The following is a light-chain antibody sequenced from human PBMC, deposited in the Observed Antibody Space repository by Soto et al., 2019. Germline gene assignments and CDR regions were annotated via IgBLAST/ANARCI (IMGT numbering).Light chain of an antibody. CDR1: QRISTY. J-gene: IGKJ5*01. CDR3: QQTYRSPIT. CDR2: ASY. V-gene: IGKV1-39*01. Sequence: DVLLTQSPSSLSAFVGDKVTITCRXXQRISTYLHWFQQKPGKAPELLIFASYRLQSGVPSRFSGSGAGTEFTLTISNLQPEDFALYYCQQTYRSPITFGQGTRLEIK.